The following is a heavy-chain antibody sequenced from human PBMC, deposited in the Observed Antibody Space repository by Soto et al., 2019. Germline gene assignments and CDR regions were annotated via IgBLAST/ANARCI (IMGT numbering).Heavy chain of an antibody. CDR2: INSDGTTT. Sequence: EVQLVESGGGLVQPGGSLRLSCAASGFTFNNFWMYWVRQTQEKGLVWVSGINSDGTTTIYADSVKGRFTISRDNAKNTLYLQMNSLTGEDTAIYYCVRDSRWGQGTLVTVSS. D-gene: IGHD2-21*02. J-gene: IGHJ4*02. CDR3: VRDSR. V-gene: IGHV3-74*01. CDR1: GFTFNNFW.